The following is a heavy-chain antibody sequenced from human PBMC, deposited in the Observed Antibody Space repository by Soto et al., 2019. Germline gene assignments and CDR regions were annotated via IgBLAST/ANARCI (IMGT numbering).Heavy chain of an antibody. D-gene: IGHD6-6*01. Sequence: SVKVSCKASGGTFSSYAISWVRQAPGQGLEWMGGIIPIFGTANYAQKFQGRVTITADKSTSTAYMELSSLRSEDTAVYYCAGGYFDSSSSFWYYYYYGMDVWGQGATVTVSS. V-gene: IGHV1-69*06. CDR3: AGGYFDSSSSFWYYYYYGMDV. CDR1: GGTFSSYA. CDR2: IIPIFGTA. J-gene: IGHJ6*02.